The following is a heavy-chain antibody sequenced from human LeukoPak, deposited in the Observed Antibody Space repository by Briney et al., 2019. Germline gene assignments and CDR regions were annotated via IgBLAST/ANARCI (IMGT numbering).Heavy chain of an antibody. Sequence: GGSLRLSRAASGFTVSSNYMSWVRQAPGKGLEWVSVIYSGGSTYYADSVKGRFTISRDNSKNTLYLQMNSLRAEDTAVYYCASESYITIFGVVTGMDVWGQGTTVTVSS. D-gene: IGHD3-3*01. CDR1: GFTVSSNY. CDR3: ASESYITIFGVVTGMDV. CDR2: IYSGGST. V-gene: IGHV3-66*01. J-gene: IGHJ6*02.